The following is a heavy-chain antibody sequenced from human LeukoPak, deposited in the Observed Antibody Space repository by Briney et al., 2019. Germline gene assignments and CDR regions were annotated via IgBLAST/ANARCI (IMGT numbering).Heavy chain of an antibody. D-gene: IGHD5-24*01. CDR1: GFTFRNTW. J-gene: IGHJ4*02. CDR3: TTATSVTTSWS. Sequence: PGGSLRLSCAASGFTFRNTWMTWVRQAPGKGLEWVGRIRSNSDGGTADYAAPVKGRFTISRDDSKTTLYLQLNSLKAEDTAVYYCTTATSVTTSWSWGQGTLVTVSS. V-gene: IGHV3-15*01. CDR2: IRSNSDGGTA.